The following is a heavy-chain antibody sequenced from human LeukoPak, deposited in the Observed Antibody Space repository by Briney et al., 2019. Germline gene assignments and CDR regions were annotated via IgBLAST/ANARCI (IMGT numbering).Heavy chain of an antibody. D-gene: IGHD2-21*02. Sequence: SETLSLTCTVSGGSISSYYWSWIRQPPGKGLGWIGYIYYSGSTNYNPSLKSRVTISVDTSKNQFSLKLSSVTAADTAVYYCAGHCGGDCSIGAFDIWGQGTMVTVSS. CDR3: AGHCGGDCSIGAFDI. CDR2: IYYSGST. J-gene: IGHJ3*02. V-gene: IGHV4-59*01. CDR1: GGSISSYY.